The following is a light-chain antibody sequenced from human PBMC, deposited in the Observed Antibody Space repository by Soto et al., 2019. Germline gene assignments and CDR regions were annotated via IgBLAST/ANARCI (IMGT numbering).Light chain of an antibody. V-gene: IGKV3-15*01. CDR3: QQYKNWPWT. CDR2: GAS. Sequence: EIVMTQSPATLSVSPGGRATLSCRASQSISDTLAWYQQKPGQAPRLLIHGASTRAPGFPARFSGSGSGTDFTLTISSLQSEDFAVYYCQQYKNWPWTFGQGTKVDIK. J-gene: IGKJ1*01. CDR1: QSISDT.